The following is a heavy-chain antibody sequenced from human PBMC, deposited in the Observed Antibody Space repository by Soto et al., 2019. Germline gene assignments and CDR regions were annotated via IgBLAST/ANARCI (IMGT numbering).Heavy chain of an antibody. D-gene: IGHD2-15*01. CDR1: GYTFTSYA. Sequence: QVQLVQSGAEVKKPGASVKVSCKASGYTFTSYAMHWVRQAPGQRLEWMGWINAGNGNTKYSQKFQGRVTITRDTXASTAYMELSSLRSEDTTVYYCASGPGGPDGPGDYWGQGTLVTVSS. J-gene: IGHJ4*02. V-gene: IGHV1-3*01. CDR3: ASGPGGPDGPGDY. CDR2: INAGNGNT.